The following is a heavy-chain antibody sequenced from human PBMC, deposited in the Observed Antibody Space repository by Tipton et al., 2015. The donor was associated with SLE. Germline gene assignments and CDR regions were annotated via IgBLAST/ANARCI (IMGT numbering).Heavy chain of an antibody. D-gene: IGHD3-3*01. CDR1: GGSISSGSYY. Sequence: TLSLTCTVSGGSISSGSYYWSWIRQPAGKGLEWIGHIYTGGSTNYNPSLKSRVTISVDTSKNQFSLKLSAVTAADTAVYYCARVKSIFGVVIIDYWGQGTLVTVSS. CDR3: ARVKSIFGVVIIDY. CDR2: IYTGGST. J-gene: IGHJ4*02. V-gene: IGHV4-61*09.